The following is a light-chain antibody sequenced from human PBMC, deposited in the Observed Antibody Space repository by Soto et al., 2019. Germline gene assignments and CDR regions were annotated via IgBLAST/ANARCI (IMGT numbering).Light chain of an antibody. CDR2: GAS. CDR1: QSVSGY. J-gene: IGKJ5*01. V-gene: IGKV3-15*01. CDR3: QQYNNWPPIT. Sequence: EIVLTQSPATLSLSPGETATLSCRASQSVSGYIAWYQQKPGQAPRLLIYGASTRATGIPARFSGSGSGTEFTLTISSLQSEDFAVYYCQQYNNWPPITFGQGTRLEIK.